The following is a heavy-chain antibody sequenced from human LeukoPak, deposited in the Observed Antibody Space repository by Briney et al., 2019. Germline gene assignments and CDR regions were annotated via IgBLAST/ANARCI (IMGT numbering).Heavy chain of an antibody. CDR3: ARAGAKILEWLGPGAFDI. V-gene: IGHV4-4*02. CDR1: GGSISSSNW. CDR2: IYHSGST. D-gene: IGHD3-3*01. J-gene: IGHJ3*02. Sequence: PSETLSLTCAVSGGSISSSNWWSWVRQPPGKGLEWIGEIYHSGSTNYNPSLKSRVTISVDKSKNQFSLKLSSVTAADTAVYYCARAGAKILEWLGPGAFDIWGQGTMVTVSS.